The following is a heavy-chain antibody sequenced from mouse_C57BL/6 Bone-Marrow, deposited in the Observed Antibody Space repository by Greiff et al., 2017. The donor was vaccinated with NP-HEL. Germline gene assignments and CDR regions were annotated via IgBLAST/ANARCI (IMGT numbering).Heavy chain of an antibody. CDR1: GFNIKDDY. J-gene: IGHJ2*01. D-gene: IGHD1-1*01. V-gene: IGHV14-4*01. CDR3: TRGGTTVVAFDY. Sequence: EVQGVESGAELVRPGASVKLSCTASGFNIKDDYMHWVKQRPEQGLEWIGWIDPENGDTEYASKFQGKATITADTSSNTAYLQLSSLTCEDTAVYYCTRGGTTVVAFDYWGQGTTLTVSS. CDR2: IDPENGDT.